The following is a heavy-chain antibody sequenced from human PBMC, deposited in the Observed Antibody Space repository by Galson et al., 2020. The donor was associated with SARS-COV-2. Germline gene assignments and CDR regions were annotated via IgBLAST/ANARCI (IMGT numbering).Heavy chain of an antibody. Sequence: SETLSLTCTVSGASINTYYWAWIRQSAGKGLEWIGRIFPGDNTKFNPSLKSRVTMSADTSKKQFSLTLTSVTAADTAVYYCATVGWEIPYDWGQGILVTVSS. D-gene: IGHD1-26*01. CDR2: IFPGDNT. CDR1: GASINTYY. CDR3: ATVGWEIPYD. V-gene: IGHV4-4*07. J-gene: IGHJ4*02.